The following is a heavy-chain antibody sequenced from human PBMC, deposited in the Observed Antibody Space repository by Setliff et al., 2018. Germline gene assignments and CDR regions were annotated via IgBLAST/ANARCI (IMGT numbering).Heavy chain of an antibody. CDR2: INHSGKT. J-gene: IGHJ4*02. V-gene: IGHV4-4*02. D-gene: IGHD4-4*01. CDR3: ARSYSNSLEY. CDR1: GGSISSGNW. Sequence: LSLTCAVSGGSISSGNWWSWVRQTPGKGLEWIGEINHSGKTNHKPSLKSRVTMSVDKSKNQFSLKLNSVTAADTAVYYCARSYSNSLEYWGQGTLVTVSS.